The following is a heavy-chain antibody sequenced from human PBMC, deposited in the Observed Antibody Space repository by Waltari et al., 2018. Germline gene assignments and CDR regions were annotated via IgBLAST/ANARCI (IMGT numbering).Heavy chain of an antibody. Sequence: EVQLLESGGGLVQPGGSLRLSCAASGFTFSSYAMSWFRQAPGKGLEWVSAISGSGGSTYYADSVKGRFTISRDNSKNTLYLQMNSLRAEDTAVYYCAKSLGIVVVPAAPFDYWGQGTLVTVSS. CDR3: AKSLGIVVVPAAPFDY. D-gene: IGHD2-2*01. CDR1: GFTFSSYA. CDR2: ISGSGGST. J-gene: IGHJ4*02. V-gene: IGHV3-23*01.